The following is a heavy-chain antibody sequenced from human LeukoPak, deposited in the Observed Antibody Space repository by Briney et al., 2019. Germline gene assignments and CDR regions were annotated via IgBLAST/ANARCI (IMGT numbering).Heavy chain of an antibody. V-gene: IGHV4-39*01. J-gene: IGHJ5*02. CDR3: VGGFGDGSNWFDP. CDR1: GGSISSSSYY. Sequence: KTSETLSLTCTVSGGSISSSSYYWGWIRQPPGKGLEWIGSIYYSGSTYYNPSLKSRVTISVDTSKNQFSLKLNSVTAADTAVYYCVGGFGDGSNWFDPWGQGTLVTVSS. CDR2: IYYSGST. D-gene: IGHD3-10*01.